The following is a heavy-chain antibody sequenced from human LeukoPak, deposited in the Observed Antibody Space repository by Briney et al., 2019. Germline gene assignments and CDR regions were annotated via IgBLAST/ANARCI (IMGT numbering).Heavy chain of an antibody. CDR3: AREYVEMATIYAAPFDY. D-gene: IGHD5-24*01. CDR1: GGSISSYY. V-gene: IGHV4-4*07. CDR2: IYTSGST. J-gene: IGHJ4*02. Sequence: SETLSPTCTVSGGSISSYYWSWLRQPAGKGLEWIGRIYTSGSTNYNPSLKSRVTMSVDTSKNQFSLKLSSVTAADTAVYYCAREYVEMATIYAAPFDYWGQGTLVTVSS.